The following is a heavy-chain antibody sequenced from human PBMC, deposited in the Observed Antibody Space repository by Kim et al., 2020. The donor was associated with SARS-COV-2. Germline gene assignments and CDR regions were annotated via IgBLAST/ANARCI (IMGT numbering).Heavy chain of an antibody. CDR3: ARGGTGTWGWGYFDY. J-gene: IGHJ4*02. D-gene: IGHD1-7*01. V-gene: IGHV3-48*03. Sequence: DAGKGRFTISRVNAKNSLYLQMNRLRAEDTAVYYCARGGTGTWGWGYFDYWGQGTLVTVSS.